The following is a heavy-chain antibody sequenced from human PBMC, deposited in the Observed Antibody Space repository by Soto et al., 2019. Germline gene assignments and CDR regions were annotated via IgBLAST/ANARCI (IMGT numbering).Heavy chain of an antibody. CDR1: GFTFSNYW. J-gene: IGHJ6*03. CDR3: ARGDCVGGTCYSLAGSFYYYMDV. Sequence: EVKLVESGGGLVQPGGSLRLSCAASGFTFSNYWMYWVRQAPGKGLVWVSRINSDGSVSSYADSVKGRLTISRDNVKNTLYLQMNSLRAEDTAVYYCARGDCVGGTCYSLAGSFYYYMDVWGKGTMVTVFS. D-gene: IGHD2-15*01. V-gene: IGHV3-74*01. CDR2: INSDGSVS.